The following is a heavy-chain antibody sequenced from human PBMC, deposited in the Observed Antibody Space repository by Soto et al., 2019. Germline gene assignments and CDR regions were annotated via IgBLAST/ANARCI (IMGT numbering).Heavy chain of an antibody. CDR1: GFTFSDYY. Sequence: GGSLRLSCAASGFTFSDYYMSWIRQAPGKGLEWVSYISSSSNYTNYADSVKGRFTISRDNAKNSLYLQMNSLRAEDTAVYYCARDRGAAAGADYWGQGTLVTVSS. CDR2: ISSSSNYT. CDR3: ARDRGAAAGADY. D-gene: IGHD6-13*01. J-gene: IGHJ4*02. V-gene: IGHV3-11*06.